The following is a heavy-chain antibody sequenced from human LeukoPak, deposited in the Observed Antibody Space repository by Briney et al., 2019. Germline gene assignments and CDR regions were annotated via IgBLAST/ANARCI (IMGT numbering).Heavy chain of an antibody. CDR3: ARGGSSYSYGFDAFDI. Sequence: ASVKVSCKASGYTFTGYYMHWVRQAPGQGLEWMGWINPNSGGTNYAQKFQGRVTMTRDTSISRAYMELSRLRSDDTAVYYCARGGSSYSYGFDAFDIWGPGTMVTVSS. J-gene: IGHJ3*02. CDR1: GYTFTGYY. V-gene: IGHV1-2*02. D-gene: IGHD5-18*01. CDR2: INPNSGGT.